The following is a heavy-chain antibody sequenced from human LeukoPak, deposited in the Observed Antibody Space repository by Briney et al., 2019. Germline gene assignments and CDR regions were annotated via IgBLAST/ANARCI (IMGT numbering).Heavy chain of an antibody. CDR2: IWSDGTNR. J-gene: IGHJ4*02. CDR3: AKDVQRGFDYSNSLDK. Sequence: GGSLRLSCATSGFTFSHYGMHWVRQAPGKGLEWVAVIWSDGTNRYYGDPVKGRFTISRDIQRTVYLQMDRLRAEDTAVYYCAKDVQRGFDYSNSLDKWGQGTLVTVSS. CDR1: GFTFSHYG. V-gene: IGHV3-33*03. D-gene: IGHD4-11*01.